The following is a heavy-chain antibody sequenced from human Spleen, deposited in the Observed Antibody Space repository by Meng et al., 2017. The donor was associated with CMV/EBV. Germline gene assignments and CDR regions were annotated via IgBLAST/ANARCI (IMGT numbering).Heavy chain of an antibody. V-gene: IGHV3-21*01. D-gene: IGHD4-17*01. Sequence: GESLKISCAASGFTFSSYSMNWVRQAPGKGLEWVSSISSSSSYIYYADSVKGRFTISRDNAKNSLYLQMNSLRAEDTAVYYCARTSGQRFIFDYWGQGTLVTVSS. CDR2: ISSSSSYI. CDR3: ARTSGQRFIFDY. J-gene: IGHJ4*02. CDR1: GFTFSSYS.